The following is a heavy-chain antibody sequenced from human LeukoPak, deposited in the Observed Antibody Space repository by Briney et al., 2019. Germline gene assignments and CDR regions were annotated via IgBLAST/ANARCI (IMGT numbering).Heavy chain of an antibody. D-gene: IGHD1-26*01. J-gene: IGHJ6*03. Sequence: PSETLSLTCAVFGGSFSGYYWSWIRQPPGKGLEWIGEINHSGSINYNSSLKSRVTISVDTSKNQFSLKLSSVTAADTAVYYCARIVDDFYYYMDVWGKGTTVTVSS. CDR3: ARIVDDFYYYMDV. CDR2: INHSGSI. CDR1: GGSFSGYY. V-gene: IGHV4-34*01.